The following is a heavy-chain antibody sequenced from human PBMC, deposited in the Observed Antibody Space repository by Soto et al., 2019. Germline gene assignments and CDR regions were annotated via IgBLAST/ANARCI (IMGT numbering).Heavy chain of an antibody. J-gene: IGHJ2*01. Sequence: QVQLQESGPGMVKSSEILSLTCTVSGGSVSSGSYYWSWIRQPPGKGLEWIGDVFYMGGTNYNPSLKSRLTISIDTSKHQFSLKLSSVTAADTAVYYCARNDVIQTYWYFDIWGRGTLVTVSS. V-gene: IGHV4-61*01. D-gene: IGHD5-18*01. CDR3: ARNDVIQTYWYFDI. CDR1: GGSVSSGSYY. CDR2: VFYMGGT.